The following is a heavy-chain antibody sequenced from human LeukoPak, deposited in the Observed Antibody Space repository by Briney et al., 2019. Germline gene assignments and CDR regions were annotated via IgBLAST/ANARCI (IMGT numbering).Heavy chain of an antibody. CDR3: ARKYDTSGYYPNDAFDI. CDR1: GGTFSSYA. D-gene: IGHD3-22*01. J-gene: IGHJ3*02. CDR2: ISAYNGNR. V-gene: IGHV1-18*01. Sequence: ASVKVSCKASGGTFSSYAISWVRQAPGQGLEWMGWISAYNGNRNYAQKLQGRVTMTTDTSTSTAYMELRSLRSDDTAVYYCARKYDTSGYYPNDAFDIWGQGTMVTVSS.